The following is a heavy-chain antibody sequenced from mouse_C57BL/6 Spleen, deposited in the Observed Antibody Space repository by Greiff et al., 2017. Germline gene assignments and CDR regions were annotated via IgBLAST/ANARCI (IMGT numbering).Heavy chain of an antibody. D-gene: IGHD1-1*01. J-gene: IGHJ3*01. CDR2: IDPSDSET. CDR3: ARENYGSSYAY. V-gene: IGHV1-52*01. CDR1: GYTFTSYW. Sequence: VQLQQPGAELVRPGSSVKLSCKASGYTFTSYWMHWVKQRPIQGLEWIGNIDPSDSETHYNQKFKDKATLTVDKSSSTAYMQLSSLTSEDSAVYYCARENYGSSYAYWGQGTLVTVSA.